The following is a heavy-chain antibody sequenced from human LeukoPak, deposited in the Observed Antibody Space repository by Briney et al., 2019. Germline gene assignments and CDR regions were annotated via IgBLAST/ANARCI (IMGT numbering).Heavy chain of an antibody. CDR2: INQDESEK. D-gene: IGHD3-22*01. CDR3: ARDRSGSSVY. CDR1: GFTFSTSW. J-gene: IGHJ4*02. V-gene: IGHV3-7*04. Sequence: GGSLRLSCAASGFTFSTSWMSWVRQAPGKGLEWVANINQDESEKYYVGSVKGRFTISRDNAKNSLYLQMSSLRADDTAVYYCARDRSGSSVYWGQGILVTVSS.